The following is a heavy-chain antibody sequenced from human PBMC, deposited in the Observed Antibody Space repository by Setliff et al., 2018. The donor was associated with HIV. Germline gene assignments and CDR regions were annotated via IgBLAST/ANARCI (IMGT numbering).Heavy chain of an antibody. D-gene: IGHD3-16*01. Sequence: SETLSLTCSVSGYSISSDYYWGWIRQHPKKGLEWIGSIWHAGNTLYNPSLKSRVSISLETSKNEFSLNLSSVTAADTAVYYCARQVGGGSWYLDLWGRGTLVTVSS. CDR1: GYSISSDYY. CDR2: IWHAGNT. CDR3: ARQVGGGSWYLDL. V-gene: IGHV4-38-2*02. J-gene: IGHJ2*01.